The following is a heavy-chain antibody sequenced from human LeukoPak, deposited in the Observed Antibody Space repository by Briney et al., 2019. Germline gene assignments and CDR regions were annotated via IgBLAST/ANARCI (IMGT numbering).Heavy chain of an antibody. Sequence: GGSLRLSCAASGFTFSSYGMHWVRQAPGKGLEWVAFIRYDGSNKYYADSVKGRFTISRDNSKNTLYLQMNSLRAEDTAVYYCAKLGPLYSSSWYYYYMDVWGKGTTVTVSS. CDR1: GFTFSSYG. CDR3: AKLGPLYSSSWYYYYMDV. CDR2: IRYDGSNK. V-gene: IGHV3-30*02. D-gene: IGHD6-13*01. J-gene: IGHJ6*03.